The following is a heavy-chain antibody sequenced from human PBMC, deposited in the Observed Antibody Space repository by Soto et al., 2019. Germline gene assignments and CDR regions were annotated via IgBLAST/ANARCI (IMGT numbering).Heavy chain of an antibody. D-gene: IGHD6-19*01. J-gene: IGHJ4*02. CDR3: ARRLWDSSGWHPFDS. Sequence: QITLKESGPTLVNPTQTLTLTCTLSGVSVSTTGVGVAWIRQPPGKALECLALIYWNDDERYSPSLKSRLTISKDISKNQVVLTMANMDPVDAATYYGARRLWDSSGWHPFDSWGQGALVTVSS. V-gene: IGHV2-5*01. CDR1: GVSVSTTGVG. CDR2: IYWNDDE.